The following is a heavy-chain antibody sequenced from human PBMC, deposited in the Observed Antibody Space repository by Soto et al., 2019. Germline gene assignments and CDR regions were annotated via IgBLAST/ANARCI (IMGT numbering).Heavy chain of an antibody. D-gene: IGHD3-10*01. CDR2: ISGSGGST. CDR3: AKRASGSYFDY. V-gene: IGHV3-23*01. Sequence: GGSLRLSCAASGFTFSSYAMSWVRQAPGKGMEWVAAISGSGGSTYYADSVKGRFTISRENSKNTLYLQMNSLRAKDTAVYYCAKRASGSYFDYWSQGTLVTVSS. CDR1: GFTFSSYA. J-gene: IGHJ4*02.